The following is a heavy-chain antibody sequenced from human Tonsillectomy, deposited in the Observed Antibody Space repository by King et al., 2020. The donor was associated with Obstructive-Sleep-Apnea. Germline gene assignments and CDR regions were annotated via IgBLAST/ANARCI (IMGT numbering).Heavy chain of an antibody. CDR1: GFTFSRYW. CDR3: GKDMKIAAVVDY. CDR2: INQDGSEE. Sequence: VKLVESGGGLVQPGGSLRLSCAASGFTFSRYWMTWVRQAPGKGLEWVAQINQDGSEEYYVDSVKGRFTISRDNAKNSLYLQMNSLRAEDTAVYYCGKDMKIAAVVDYWGQGTLVTVSS. J-gene: IGHJ4*02. V-gene: IGHV3-7*01. D-gene: IGHD6-13*01.